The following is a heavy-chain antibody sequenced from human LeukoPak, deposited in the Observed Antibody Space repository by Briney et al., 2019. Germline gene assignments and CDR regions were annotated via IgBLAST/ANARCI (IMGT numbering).Heavy chain of an antibody. Sequence: ASVKVSCKASGGTFSSYAISWVRQAPGQGLERMGRIVPIFGTANYAQKFQGRVTITTDESTSTAYMELSSLRSEDTAVYYCAREDGYNPAFDYWGQGTLVTVSS. CDR2: IVPIFGTA. CDR3: AREDGYNPAFDY. J-gene: IGHJ4*02. D-gene: IGHD5-24*01. V-gene: IGHV1-69*05. CDR1: GGTFSSYA.